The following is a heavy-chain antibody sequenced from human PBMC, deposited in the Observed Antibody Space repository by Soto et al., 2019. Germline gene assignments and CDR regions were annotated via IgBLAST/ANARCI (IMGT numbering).Heavy chain of an antibody. D-gene: IGHD2-2*01. CDR2: ISSSSSYI. V-gene: IGHV3-21*01. CDR3: ARAQYQLLQYYYGMDV. Sequence: PGGSPRLSCAASGFTFSSYSMNWVRQAPGKGLEWVSSISSSSSYIYYADSVKGRFTISRDNAKNSLYLQMNSLRAEDTAVYYCARAQYQLLQYYYGMDVWGQGTTVTVSS. J-gene: IGHJ6*02. CDR1: GFTFSSYS.